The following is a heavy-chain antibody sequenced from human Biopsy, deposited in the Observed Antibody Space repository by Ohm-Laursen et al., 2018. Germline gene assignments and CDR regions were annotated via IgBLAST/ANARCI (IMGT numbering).Heavy chain of an antibody. J-gene: IGHJ4*02. CDR3: ARVGSGWAPFDK. D-gene: IGHD6-19*01. CDR1: GYSISSDYR. CDR2: IFKDGNT. Sequence: PSQTLSLTWAVSGYSISSDYRWGWTRQAPGKTLGWLGNIFKDGNTHYNPSLRSRLIISIDTSKNQFSLMMTSVSGADTAVYFCARVGSGWAPFDKWGPGTLVTVSS. V-gene: IGHV4-38-2*01.